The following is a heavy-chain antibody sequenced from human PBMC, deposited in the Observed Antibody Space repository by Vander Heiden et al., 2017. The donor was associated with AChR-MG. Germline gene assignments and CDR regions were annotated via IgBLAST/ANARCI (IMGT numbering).Heavy chain of an antibody. CDR1: GFTFRSYG. J-gene: IGHJ4*02. CDR3: ARSELYYDFWSSRSVDY. D-gene: IGHD3-3*01. CDR2: IKQDGSEK. V-gene: IGHV3-7*01. Sequence: EVQLVESGGGLVQPGGSLRLSCAASGFTFRSYGMSWVRQAPGKGLEWVANIKQDGSEKYYVDSVKGRFTISRDNAKNSLYLQMNSLRAEDTAVYYCARSELYYDFWSSRSVDYWGQGTLVTVSS.